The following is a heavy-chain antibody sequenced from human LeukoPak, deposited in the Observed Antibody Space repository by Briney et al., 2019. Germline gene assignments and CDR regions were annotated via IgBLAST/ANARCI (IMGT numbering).Heavy chain of an antibody. CDR1: GYTFTSYG. CDR2: ISAYNGNT. J-gene: IGHJ5*02. CDR3: ARDDPTHYSGSYYVGIWFDP. Sequence: ASVKVSCKASGYTFTSYGISWVRQAPGQGLEWMGWISAYNGNTNYAQKLQGRVTMTTDTSTSTAYMELRSLRSDDTAVYYCARDDPTHYSGSYYVGIWFDPWGQGTLVTVSS. V-gene: IGHV1-18*01. D-gene: IGHD1-26*01.